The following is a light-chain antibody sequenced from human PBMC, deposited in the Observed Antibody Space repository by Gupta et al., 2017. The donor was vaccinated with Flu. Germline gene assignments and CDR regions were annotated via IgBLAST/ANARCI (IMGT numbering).Light chain of an antibody. Sequence: EVVLTQSPGTLSLSPGERATLSCRASQSITSNYLAWYQQRPGQSPRLLIYGASSRATGIPDRFSSGSGTDFTLTISRLEPGDFAVYYCQQYHLSPKTFGQGTKVEVK. V-gene: IGKV3-20*01. CDR2: GAS. J-gene: IGKJ1*01. CDR1: QSITSNY. CDR3: QQYHLSPKT.